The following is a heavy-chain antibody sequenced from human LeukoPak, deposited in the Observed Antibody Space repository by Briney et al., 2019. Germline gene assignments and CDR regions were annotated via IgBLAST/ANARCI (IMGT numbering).Heavy chain of an antibody. CDR2: ISGSGGST. CDR1: GLTFSSYA. V-gene: IGHV3-23*01. J-gene: IGHJ5*02. D-gene: IGHD3-16*01. CDR3: VRVLQGSDDWVDP. Sequence: PGGSLRLSCAASGLTFSSYAMSWVRQAPGKGLEWVSVISGSGGSTYYADSVKGRFTISRDNSKNTLYLQMNSLRAEDTAVYYCVRVLQGSDDWVDPWGQGTLVTVSS.